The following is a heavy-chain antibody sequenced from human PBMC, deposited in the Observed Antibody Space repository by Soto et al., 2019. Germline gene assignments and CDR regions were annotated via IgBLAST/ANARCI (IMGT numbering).Heavy chain of an antibody. V-gene: IGHV4-59*13. CDR3: ARGGRYSSGGYSWFDP. J-gene: IGHJ5*02. CDR2: IYSGGSLNYNPS. Sequence: NPSETLSLTCSVSGGSISSYFWTWIRQSPGKGLEWIGNIYSGGSLNYNPSLYNPSLKSRVIISVDTSTNQFSLKLNSVTAADTAVYYCARGGRYSSGGYSWFDPWGQGTLVTVSS. D-gene: IGHD6-19*01. CDR1: GGSISSYF.